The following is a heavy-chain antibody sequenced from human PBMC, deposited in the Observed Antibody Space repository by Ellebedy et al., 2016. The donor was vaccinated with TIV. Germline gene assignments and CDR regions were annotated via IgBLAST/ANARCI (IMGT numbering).Heavy chain of an antibody. CDR3: AKDLLPYSGYDYVGY. D-gene: IGHD5-12*01. Sequence: GGSMRLSCAASGFTFSSYAMHWVRQAPGKGLEWVAFLSYDGSNKYYADSVKGRFTISRDNSKNTLYLQMNSLRAEDTAVYYCAKDLLPYSGYDYVGYWGQGTLVTVSS. CDR2: LSYDGSNK. J-gene: IGHJ4*02. CDR1: GFTFSSYA. V-gene: IGHV3-30*01.